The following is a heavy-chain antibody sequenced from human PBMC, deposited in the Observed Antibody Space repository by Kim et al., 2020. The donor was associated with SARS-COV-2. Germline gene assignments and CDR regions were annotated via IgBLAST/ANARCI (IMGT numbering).Heavy chain of an antibody. D-gene: IGHD6-13*01. J-gene: IGHJ6*02. Sequence: GGSLRLSCAASGFTFSNAWMSWVRQAPGKGLEWVGRIKSKTDGWTTDYAAPVKGRFTISRDDSKNTLYLQMNSLKTEDTAVYYCTTPWRHSSSWRVPYYYYYGMDVWGQGTTVTVSS. CDR1: GFTFSNAW. V-gene: IGHV3-15*01. CDR3: TTPWRHSSSWRVPYYYYYGMDV. CDR2: IKSKTDGWTT.